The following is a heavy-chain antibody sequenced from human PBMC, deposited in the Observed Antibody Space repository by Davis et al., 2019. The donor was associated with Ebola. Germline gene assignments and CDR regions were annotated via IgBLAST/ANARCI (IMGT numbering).Heavy chain of an antibody. J-gene: IGHJ6*04. D-gene: IGHD6-6*01. CDR2: IDSGGSDT. V-gene: IGHV3-74*01. CDR1: GFTFSSYW. Sequence: GESLKISCAASGFTFSSYWMHWVRHSPGKGLVWVARIDSGGSDTNYADSVKGRFTISRDNAKNTAYLQMNTLRAEDTAVYYCARAKYYGMDVWGKGTTVTVSS. CDR3: ARAKYYGMDV.